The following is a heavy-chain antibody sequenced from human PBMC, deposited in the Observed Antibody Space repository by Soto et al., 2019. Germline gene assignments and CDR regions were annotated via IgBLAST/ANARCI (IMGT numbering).Heavy chain of an antibody. V-gene: IGHV4-61*08. D-gene: IGHD2-2*02. CDR2: INHSGST. CDR1: GGSISSGDYY. Sequence: PSETLSLTCTVSGGSISSGDYYWSWIRQPPGTGLEWIGDINHSGSTNYNPSLKSRVTISVDTSKNQFSLKLSSVTAADTAVYYCARGYCSSTICYIWDNWFDPWGQGTLVTVSS. CDR3: ARGYCSSTICYIWDNWFDP. J-gene: IGHJ5*02.